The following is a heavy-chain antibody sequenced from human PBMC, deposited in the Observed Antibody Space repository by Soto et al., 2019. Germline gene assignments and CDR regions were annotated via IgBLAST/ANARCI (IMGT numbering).Heavy chain of an antibody. V-gene: IGHV3-74*01. D-gene: IGHD5-12*01. CDR2: INSDGSST. CDR1: GFTFGSYW. Sequence: PVGPLRLSCAASGFTFGSYWMHWVRQAPGKGLVWVSRINSDGSSTSYADSVKGRFTISRDNAKNTLYLQMNSLRAEDTDVYYWARERGGYIHLDYWGQGPLLTVS. J-gene: IGHJ4*02. CDR3: ARERGGYIHLDY.